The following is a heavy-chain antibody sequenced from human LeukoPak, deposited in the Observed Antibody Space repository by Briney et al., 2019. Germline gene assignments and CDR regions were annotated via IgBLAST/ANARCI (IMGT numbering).Heavy chain of an antibody. Sequence: VASVKVSCKASGYTFTGYYMNWVRPAPGQGLEWMGWINSDSGFTKYAQKFQGRVTMTRDTSITTVYMDLTRLTSDDMAVYYCARNFDMKGFDPWGQGTLVTVPS. D-gene: IGHD3-9*01. J-gene: IGHJ5*02. CDR3: ARNFDMKGFDP. CDR2: INSDSGFT. V-gene: IGHV1-2*02. CDR1: GYTFTGYY.